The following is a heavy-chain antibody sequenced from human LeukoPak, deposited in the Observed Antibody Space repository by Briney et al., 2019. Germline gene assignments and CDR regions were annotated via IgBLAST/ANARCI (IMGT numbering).Heavy chain of an antibody. J-gene: IGHJ6*02. D-gene: IGHD4-17*01. CDR3: ARGAKPEGMTTVTTTNYYYYGMDV. CDR1: GGSINNHI. Sequence: SETLSLTCSVSGGSINNHIWSWIRQPPGKGLEWIGYISYSGSANYNPSPKSRVTISVDTSKNQFSLKLSSVTAADTAVYYCARGAKPEGMTTVTTTNYYYYGMDVWGQGTTVTVSS. CDR2: ISYSGSA. V-gene: IGHV4-59*11.